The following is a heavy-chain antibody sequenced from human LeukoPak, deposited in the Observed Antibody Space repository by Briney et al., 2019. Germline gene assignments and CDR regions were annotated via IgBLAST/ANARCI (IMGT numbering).Heavy chain of an antibody. CDR3: ARNDKADY. J-gene: IGHJ4*02. V-gene: IGHV3-73*01. CDR2: IRSIANNYAT. D-gene: IGHD3-22*01. CDR1: GCTFSGSA. Sequence: PGGSLRLSCAASGCTFSGSAIHWVRQASGKGLEWVGRIRSIANNYATAYAASVKGRFTISRDNSKNTAYLQMNSLKIEDTAVYYCARNDKADYWGQGTLVTVSS.